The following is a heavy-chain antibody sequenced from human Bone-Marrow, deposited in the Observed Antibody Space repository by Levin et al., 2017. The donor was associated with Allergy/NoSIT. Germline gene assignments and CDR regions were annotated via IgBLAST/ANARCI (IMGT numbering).Heavy chain of an antibody. Sequence: PWASVKVSCKASRYIFTAYYMHWVRQAPGQGLEWMGWVNPNTGGTHYAQKFQGRVTITRDTSISTTYMELSRLRSDDTAVYYCARVSAGMSLGYHGSGSYNWYFDLWGRGTLVSVSS. CDR1: RYIFTAYY. J-gene: IGHJ2*01. CDR2: VNPNTGGT. CDR3: ARVSAGMSLGYHGSGSYNWYFDL. V-gene: IGHV1-2*02. D-gene: IGHD3-10*01.